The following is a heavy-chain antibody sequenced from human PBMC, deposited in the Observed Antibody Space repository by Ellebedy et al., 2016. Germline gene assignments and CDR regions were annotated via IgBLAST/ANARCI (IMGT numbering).Heavy chain of an antibody. CDR1: EYTSARWY. J-gene: IGHJ4*02. CDR3: ARDAIPLDY. Sequence: ASVKVSCKASEYTSARWYFHWVRQAPGQGLEWMGIINPSSGYTNYAQKFQGRVTMTRDTSTMTVYMELRSLKSEDTAVYYCARDAIPLDYWGLGTLVTVSS. V-gene: IGHV1-46*01. CDR2: INPSSGYT.